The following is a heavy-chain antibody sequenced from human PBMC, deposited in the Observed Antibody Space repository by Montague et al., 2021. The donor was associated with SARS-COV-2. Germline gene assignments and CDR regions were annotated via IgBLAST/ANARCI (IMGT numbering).Heavy chain of an antibody. D-gene: IGHD2-15*01. CDR1: GFTFSSYW. CDR2: IKQDGSEK. J-gene: IGHJ6*02. CDR3: ARDSVVVAAMYYCYGMDV. V-gene: IGHV3-7*01. Sequence: SLRLSCAASGFTFSSYWMSWVRQAPGKGLEWVANIKQDGSEKYYVDSVKGRFTISRDNAKNSLYLQMNSLRAEDTAVYYCARDSVVVAAMYYCYGMDVWGQGTTVTVSS.